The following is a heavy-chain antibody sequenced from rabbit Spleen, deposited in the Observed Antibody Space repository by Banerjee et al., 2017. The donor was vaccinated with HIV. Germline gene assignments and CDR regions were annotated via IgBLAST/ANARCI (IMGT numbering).Heavy chain of an antibody. J-gene: IGHJ4*01. CDR3: ARGATNGDNWFDL. CDR1: GVSFNDKDV. D-gene: IGHD2-1*01. CDR2: INGDGGGT. Sequence: EQLEESGGGLVKPEGSLTLTCKASGVSFNDKDVMCWVRQAPGKGLELITWINGDGGGTNYANRAKGRFTISKTSSTTVTLQMTSLTAADTATYFCARGATNGDNWFDLWGPGTLVTVS. V-gene: IGHV1S45*01.